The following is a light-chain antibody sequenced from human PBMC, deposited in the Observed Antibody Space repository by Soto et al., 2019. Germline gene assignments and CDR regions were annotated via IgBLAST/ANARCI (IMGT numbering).Light chain of an antibody. J-gene: IGKJ1*01. CDR1: QSITSSY. CDR2: GAS. CDR3: QQYGSSPPT. V-gene: IGKV3-20*01. Sequence: EIVLTQSPGTRSLSPGERATLSSRVSQSITSSYLAWYQQKPGQAPRLLIYGASSRATGIPDRFSGSGSGTDFTLTISRLEPEDFAVYYCQQYGSSPPTFGQGTKVEIK.